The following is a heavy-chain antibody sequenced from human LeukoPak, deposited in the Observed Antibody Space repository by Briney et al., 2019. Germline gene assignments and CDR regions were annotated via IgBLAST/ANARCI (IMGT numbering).Heavy chain of an antibody. V-gene: IGHV4-59*01. D-gene: IGHD3-22*01. CDR3: AINYYDSSGYYDY. CDR1: GGSISSYY. J-gene: IGHJ4*02. Sequence: SETLSLTYTVSGGSISSYYWSWIRQPPGKGLEWIGYIYYSGSTNYNPSLKSRVTISVDTSKNQFSLKLSSVTAADTAVYYCAINYYDSSGYYDYWGQGTLVTVSS. CDR2: IYYSGST.